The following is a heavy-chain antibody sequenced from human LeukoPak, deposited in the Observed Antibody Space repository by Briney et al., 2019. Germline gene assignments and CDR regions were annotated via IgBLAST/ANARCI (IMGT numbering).Heavy chain of an antibody. Sequence: GGSLRLSCEASGFTFNNFSMHWVRQVPGKGLERVSCITSRSSFMYYADSVKGRFTISRDNAKNSLYLQMNSLRAEDTAVYYCARAHGVTTWFDPWGQGTRVTISS. J-gene: IGHJ5*02. CDR3: ARAHGVTTWFDP. CDR2: ITSRSSFM. V-gene: IGHV3-21*01. D-gene: IGHD4-17*01. CDR1: GFTFNNFS.